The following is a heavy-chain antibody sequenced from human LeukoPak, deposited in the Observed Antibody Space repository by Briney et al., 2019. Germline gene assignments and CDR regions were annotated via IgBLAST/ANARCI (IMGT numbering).Heavy chain of an antibody. D-gene: IGHD5-24*01. J-gene: IGHJ4*02. V-gene: IGHV3-21*01. CDR2: ISSSSSYI. CDR3: ARDYRWLPFDY. Sequence: GGSLRLSCAASGFTFSSYNMNWVRQAPGKGLEWVSSISSSSSYIYYADSVKGRFTISRDNAKNSLYLQMNSLRAEDTAVYYCARDYRWLPFDYWGQGTLVTVSS. CDR1: GFTFSSYN.